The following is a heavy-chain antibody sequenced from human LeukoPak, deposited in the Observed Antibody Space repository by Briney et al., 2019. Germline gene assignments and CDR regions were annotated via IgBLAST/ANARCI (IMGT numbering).Heavy chain of an antibody. Sequence: ASVKVSCKASGYTFTSYYMHWVRQASGQGLEWMGIINPSGGSTSYAQKFQGRVTMTRDTSTSTVYMELSSLRSEDTAVCYCAREGGPDSSGYYSVLDYWGQGTLVTVSS. CDR2: INPSGGST. CDR1: GYTFTSYY. D-gene: IGHD3-22*01. CDR3: AREGGPDSSGYYSVLDY. V-gene: IGHV1-46*01. J-gene: IGHJ4*02.